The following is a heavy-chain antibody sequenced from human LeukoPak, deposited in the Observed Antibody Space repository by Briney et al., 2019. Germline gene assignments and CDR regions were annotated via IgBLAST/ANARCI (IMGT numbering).Heavy chain of an antibody. V-gene: IGHV4-61*02. CDR3: ARRSCSGGTCYESRGWFDS. Sequence: SETLSLTCTVSGGSISSSSYYWSWIRQPAGKGLEWIGRINTSGSTNYNPFLKSRVTISVDTSKNQFSLKLSSVTAADTAVYYCARRSCSGGTCYESRGWFDSWGQGTLVTVSS. CDR1: GGSISSSSYY. J-gene: IGHJ5*01. D-gene: IGHD2-15*01. CDR2: INTSGST.